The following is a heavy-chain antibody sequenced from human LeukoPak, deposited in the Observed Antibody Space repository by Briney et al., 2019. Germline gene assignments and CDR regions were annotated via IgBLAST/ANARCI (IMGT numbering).Heavy chain of an antibody. CDR1: GFTFSSYA. J-gene: IGHJ4*02. Sequence: GGSLRLSCAASGFTFSSYAMSWVRQAPGKGLEWVSAISGSGGSTYYADSVKGRFTISRDNSKNTLYLQMNSLRAEDTAVYYCARGAVYYDFWSGQNYNYWGQGTLVTVSS. D-gene: IGHD3-3*01. CDR3: ARGAVYYDFWSGQNYNY. CDR2: ISGSGGST. V-gene: IGHV3-23*01.